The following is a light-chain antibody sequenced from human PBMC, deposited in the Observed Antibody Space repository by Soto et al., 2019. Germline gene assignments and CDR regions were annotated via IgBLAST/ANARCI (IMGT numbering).Light chain of an antibody. J-gene: IGKJ4*01. CDR3: QQRYGWPPLT. CDR2: DAS. CDR1: QSVHPY. V-gene: IGKV3-11*01. Sequence: EIVLTQSPATLSLSPGERATLSCRASQSVHPYLGWYQQRPGQAPRLLIYDASNRATGIPARFSGSGSGTDFTLTISSLEPEDFAVYYCQQRYGWPPLTFGGGTKVEIK.